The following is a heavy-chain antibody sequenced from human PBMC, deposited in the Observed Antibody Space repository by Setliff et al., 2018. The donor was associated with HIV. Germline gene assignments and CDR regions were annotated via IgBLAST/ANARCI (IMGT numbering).Heavy chain of an antibody. Sequence: ASVKVSCKVSGGSFSSYGFTWVRQAPGQGLEWLGMVNPSGGSTAYAQKFQGRVTMTKDTSTNTVYMDLSGLRSDDTAVYYCARDRTAGNTYDYAYWGQGTLVTVSS. CDR1: GGSFSSYG. CDR2: VNPSGGST. J-gene: IGHJ4*02. CDR3: ARDRTAGNTYDYAY. V-gene: IGHV1-46*01. D-gene: IGHD3-16*01.